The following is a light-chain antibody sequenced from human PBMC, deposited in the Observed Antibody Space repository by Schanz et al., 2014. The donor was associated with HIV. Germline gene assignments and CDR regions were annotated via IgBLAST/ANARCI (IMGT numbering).Light chain of an antibody. V-gene: IGLV3-21*01. CDR3: QTWDSTTGV. CDR2: YDS. CDR1: NIGSKS. Sequence: SSELTQPPSVSVAPGKTARITCGGNNIGSKSVHWYQQKPGQAPVLVIYYDSDRPSGIPERFSGSNSGNTATLTISGTQGMDEADYYCQTWDSTTGVFGGGTKLTVL. J-gene: IGLJ3*02.